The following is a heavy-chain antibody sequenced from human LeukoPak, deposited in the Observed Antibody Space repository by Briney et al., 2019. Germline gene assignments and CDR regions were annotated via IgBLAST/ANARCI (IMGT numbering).Heavy chain of an antibody. D-gene: IGHD1-26*01. Sequence: SVKVSCKASGGTFSSYAISWVRQAPGQGLEWMGGIIPIFATANYAQKFQGRVTITTDESTGTAYMELSSLRSEDTAVYYCARNVGAIAASRYYMDVWGKGSTDTVSS. CDR2: IIPIFATA. J-gene: IGHJ6*03. CDR1: GGTFSSYA. CDR3: ARNVGAIAASRYYMDV. V-gene: IGHV1-69*05.